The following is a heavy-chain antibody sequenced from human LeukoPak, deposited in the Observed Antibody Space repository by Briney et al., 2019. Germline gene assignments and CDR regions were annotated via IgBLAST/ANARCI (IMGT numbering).Heavy chain of an antibody. CDR3: ARTLTTATWDY. CDR1: GYTFTDYY. D-gene: IGHD3-9*01. V-gene: IGHV1-2*02. CDR2: INPNSGGT. J-gene: IGHJ4*02. Sequence: ASVKVSCKASGYTFTDYYFNWVRQAPGQGLEWMGWINPNSGGTHYAQNFQDRVTMTRDTSINTAYMELSRLRTEDTAVYYCARTLTTATWDYWGQGTLVTVSS.